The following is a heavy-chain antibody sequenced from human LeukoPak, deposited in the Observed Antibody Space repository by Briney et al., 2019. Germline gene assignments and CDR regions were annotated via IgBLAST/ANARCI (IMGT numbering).Heavy chain of an antibody. J-gene: IGHJ4*02. V-gene: IGHV3-73*01. Sequence: GGSLRLSCAASGFTFSASAVHWVRQASGKGLEWVGRIRSKANNYATAYTDPLKGRFTVSRDDSKNTAYLQMNSLKTEDSAVYFCARDSSSEGPLDYWGQGTLVTVSP. CDR3: ARDSSSEGPLDY. D-gene: IGHD6-6*01. CDR1: GFTFSASA. CDR2: IRSKANNYAT.